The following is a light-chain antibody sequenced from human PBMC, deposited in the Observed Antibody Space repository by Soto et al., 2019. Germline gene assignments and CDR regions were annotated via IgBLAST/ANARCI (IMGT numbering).Light chain of an antibody. J-gene: IGLJ1*01. CDR1: TSDVGAYNY. Sequence: SALTQPASVSGSPGQSITISCTGSTSDVGAYNYVSWYKHHPGQAPQLMTYEVSNRPSGVSNRFSGSKSGNTASLTISGLQADDEGDYYCSSKTSSSSPLVFGTGTKVTVL. V-gene: IGLV2-14*01. CDR3: SSKTSSSSPLV. CDR2: EVS.